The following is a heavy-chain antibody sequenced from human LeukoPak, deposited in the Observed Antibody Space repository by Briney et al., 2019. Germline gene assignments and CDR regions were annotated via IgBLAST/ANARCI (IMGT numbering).Heavy chain of an antibody. J-gene: IGHJ6*03. D-gene: IGHD6-6*01. Sequence: PSETLSLTCTVSGGSISSSSYYWGWIRQPPGMGLEWIGSIYYSGSTYYNPSLKSRVTISVDTSKNQFSLKLSSVTAADTAVYYCARPVALSSGAARRYMDVWGKGTTVTVSS. CDR2: IYYSGST. CDR3: ARPVALSSGAARRYMDV. CDR1: GGSISSSSYY. V-gene: IGHV4-39*01.